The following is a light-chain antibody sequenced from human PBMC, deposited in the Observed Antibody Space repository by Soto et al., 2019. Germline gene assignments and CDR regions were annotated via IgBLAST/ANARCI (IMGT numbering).Light chain of an antibody. J-gene: IGLJ1*01. CDR2: VNN. V-gene: IGLV1-40*01. CDR3: QSYDDSLSTYV. CDR1: SSSIGAGYH. Sequence: QSVLKQPPSVSGAPGQRVTISCTGSSSSIGAGYHVHWYQQLPGAAPKLLISVNNNRPSGVPDRFSGSRSGTSASLAIAGLQAEDEADYYCQSYDDSLSTYVFGTGTKVTVL.